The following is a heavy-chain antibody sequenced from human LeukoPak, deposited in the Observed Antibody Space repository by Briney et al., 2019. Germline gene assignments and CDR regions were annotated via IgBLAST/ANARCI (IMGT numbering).Heavy chain of an antibody. J-gene: IGHJ4*02. Sequence: GGSLRLSCAASGFTFSSYSMNWVRQAPGKGLEWVSYISSSSSTIYYADSVKGRFTISRDNAKNSLYLQMNSLRAEDAAVYYCARDDWSGYENLYYFDYWGQGTLVTVSS. CDR2: ISSSSSTI. CDR1: GFTFSSYS. CDR3: ARDDWSGYENLYYFDY. V-gene: IGHV3-48*01. D-gene: IGHD3-3*01.